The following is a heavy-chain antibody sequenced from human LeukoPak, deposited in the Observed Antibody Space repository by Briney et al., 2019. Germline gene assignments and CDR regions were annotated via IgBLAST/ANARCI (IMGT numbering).Heavy chain of an antibody. CDR2: IYCSGST. D-gene: IGHD3-22*01. V-gene: IGHV4-39*07. J-gene: IGHJ4*02. CDR1: GGSISSSSYY. Sequence: SETLSLTCTVSGGSISSSSYYWGWIRQPPGKGLEWIGNIYCSGSTYYNPSLKSRVTISVDTSKNQFSLKLSSVTAADTAVYYCARDSIGGYPHYWGQGTLVTVSS. CDR3: ARDSIGGYPHY.